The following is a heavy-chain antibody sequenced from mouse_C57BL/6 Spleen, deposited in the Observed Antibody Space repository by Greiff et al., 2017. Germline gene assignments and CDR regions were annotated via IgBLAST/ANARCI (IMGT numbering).Heavy chain of an antibody. J-gene: IGHJ2*01. D-gene: IGHD1-1*01. Sequence: VKLQESGPELVKPGASVKISCKASGYAFSSSWMNWVKQRPGKGLEWIGRIYPGDGDTNYNGKFKGKATLTADKSSSTAYMQLSSLTSEDSAVCSCARSRYLSVIFDHWGQGTTLTVSS. CDR2: IYPGDGDT. V-gene: IGHV1-82*01. CDR1: GYAFSSSW. CDR3: ARSRYLSVIFDH.